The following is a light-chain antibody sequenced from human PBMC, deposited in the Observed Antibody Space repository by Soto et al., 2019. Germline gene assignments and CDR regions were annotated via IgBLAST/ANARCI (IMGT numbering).Light chain of an antibody. CDR2: DAS. CDR1: QDIGTS. Sequence: AIRMTQSPSSFSSSTGDRFTISCRASQDIGTSLAWYQQKPGKAPKLLIYDASNLESGVPSRFSGSGSGTEFTLTISNLQPDDFATYYCQQYENYWTFGQGTKVDIK. J-gene: IGKJ1*01. CDR3: QQYENYWT. V-gene: IGKV1-8*01.